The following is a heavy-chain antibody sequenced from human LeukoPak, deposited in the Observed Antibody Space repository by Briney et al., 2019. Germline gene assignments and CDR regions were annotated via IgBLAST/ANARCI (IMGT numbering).Heavy chain of an antibody. Sequence: SETLSLTCTVSRGSISSYYWSWIRQPPGKGLEWIRYIDNSGNTNSNPSLKSRVTMSVDTSKNQFSLKLSSVIAADTAVYYCARGRITIFGVVIPHFDNWGQGTLVTVSS. D-gene: IGHD3-3*01. V-gene: IGHV4-59*01. CDR3: ARGRITIFGVVIPHFDN. J-gene: IGHJ4*02. CDR1: RGSISSYY. CDR2: IDNSGNT.